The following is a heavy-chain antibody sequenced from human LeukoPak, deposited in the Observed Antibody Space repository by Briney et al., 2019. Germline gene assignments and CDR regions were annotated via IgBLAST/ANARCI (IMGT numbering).Heavy chain of an antibody. CDR2: IVVGSGNT. J-gene: IGHJ4*02. CDR1: GFTSTSSA. V-gene: IGHV1-58*01. D-gene: IGHD2-21*01. Sequence: SVKVSCKASGFTSTSSAVQWVRQARGQRLEWIGWIVVGSGNTNYAQKFQERVTITRDMSTSTAYMELSSLRSEDTAVYYCAALAVCGGDCFSFDYWGQGTLVTVSS. CDR3: AALAVCGGDCFSFDY.